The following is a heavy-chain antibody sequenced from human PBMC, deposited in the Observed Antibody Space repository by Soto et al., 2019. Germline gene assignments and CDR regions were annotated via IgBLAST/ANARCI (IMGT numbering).Heavy chain of an antibody. CDR1: GFTFSSYA. D-gene: IGHD3-22*01. J-gene: IGHJ4*02. V-gene: IGHV3-30*04. CDR2: ISYDGSNK. Sequence: GESLKISCAASGFTFSSYAMHWVRQAPGKGLEWVAVISYDGSNKYYADSVKGRFTISRDNSKTTLYLQMNSLRAEDTAVYYCARDQTYYYDSSGYYYFDYWGQGTLVTVSS. CDR3: ARDQTYYYDSSGYYYFDY.